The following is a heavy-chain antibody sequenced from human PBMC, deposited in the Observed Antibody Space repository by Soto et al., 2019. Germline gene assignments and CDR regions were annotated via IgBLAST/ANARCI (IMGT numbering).Heavy chain of an antibody. CDR2: IWYDGSIE. D-gene: IGHD3-9*01. CDR1: GFTFSSYV. J-gene: IGHJ6*02. CDR3: ARDLTILPPHYYYYYGMDV. V-gene: IGHV3-33*01. Sequence: GGSLRLSCGASGFTFSSYVMHWVRQAPGKGLEWVALIWYDGSIEYYVDSVKGRFTISRDNSKNTMFLQMNTLRAEDTAVYYCARDLTILPPHYYYYYGMDVWGQGTTVTVSS.